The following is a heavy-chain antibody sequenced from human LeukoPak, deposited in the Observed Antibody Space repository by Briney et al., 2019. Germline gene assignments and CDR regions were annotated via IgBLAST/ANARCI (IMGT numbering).Heavy chain of an antibody. CDR1: GGSFSGYY. D-gene: IGHD3-3*01. CDR3: ARGRGYVLRFLEWLF. CDR2: INHSGST. V-gene: IGHV4-34*01. J-gene: IGHJ4*02. Sequence: SETLSLTCAVYGGSFSGYYWSWIRQPPGKGLEWIGEINHSGSTNYIPSLKSRVTISVDTSKNQFSLKLSSVTAADTAVYYCARGRGYVLRFLEWLFWGQGTLVTVSS.